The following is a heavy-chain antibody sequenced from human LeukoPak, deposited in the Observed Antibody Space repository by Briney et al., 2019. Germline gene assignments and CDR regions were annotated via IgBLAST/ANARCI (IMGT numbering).Heavy chain of an antibody. J-gene: IGHJ4*02. CDR2: IWYDGTNK. CDR1: GFTFSSYG. Sequence: GGSLRLSCAASGFTFSSYGMHWVRQAPGKGLEWVALIWYDGTNKYYADSVKGRFTISRDNSKNTLYLQMNSLRPEDTAVYYCAKWGRFGESFDYWGQGTLVTVSS. D-gene: IGHD3-10*01. CDR3: AKWGRFGESFDY. V-gene: IGHV3-30*02.